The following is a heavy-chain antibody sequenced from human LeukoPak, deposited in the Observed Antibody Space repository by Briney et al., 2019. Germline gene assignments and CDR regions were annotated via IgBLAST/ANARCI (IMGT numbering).Heavy chain of an antibody. V-gene: IGHV1-2*06. CDR1: GYTFTGYY. CDR2: INPNSGGT. Sequence: ASVKVSCKASGYTFTGYYMHWVRQAPGQGLEWMGRINPNSGGTNYAQKLQGRVTMTRDTSISTAYMELSRLRSDDTAVYYCARAYCSSTSCYRGYYYGMDVWGQGTTVTVSS. D-gene: IGHD2-2*02. CDR3: ARAYCSSTSCYRGYYYGMDV. J-gene: IGHJ6*02.